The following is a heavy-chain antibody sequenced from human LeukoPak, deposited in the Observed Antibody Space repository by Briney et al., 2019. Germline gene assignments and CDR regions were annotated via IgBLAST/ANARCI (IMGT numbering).Heavy chain of an antibody. D-gene: IGHD3-3*01. CDR1: GGSFSGYY. CDR3: ARGPRYYDFWSGYQNWFDP. V-gene: IGHV4-34*01. CDR2: INHSGST. Sequence: SETLSLTCAVYGGSFSGYYWSWIRQPPGKGLEWIGEINHSGSTNYNPSLKSRVTISVDTSKNQFSLKLSSVTAADTAVYYCARGPRYYDFWSGYQNWFDPWGQGTLVTVSS. J-gene: IGHJ5*02.